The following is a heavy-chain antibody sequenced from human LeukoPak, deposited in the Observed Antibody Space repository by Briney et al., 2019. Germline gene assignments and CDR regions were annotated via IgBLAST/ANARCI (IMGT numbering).Heavy chain of an antibody. D-gene: IGHD5-12*01. CDR2: IYSSGSN. J-gene: IGHJ4*02. CDR3: AREPTSGREPTSGRPLDY. V-gene: IGHV4-4*07. Sequence: PSETLSLTCTVSGGSISGYFWSWIRQPAGKGLEWIGRIYSSGSNNYNPSLKSRVTMSLDTSKNLLSLNLSSVTAADTAVYYCAREPTSGREPTSGRPLDYWGQGTLVTVSS. CDR1: GGSISGYF.